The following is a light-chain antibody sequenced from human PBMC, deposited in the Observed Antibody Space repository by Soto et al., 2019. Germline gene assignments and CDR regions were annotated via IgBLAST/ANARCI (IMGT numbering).Light chain of an antibody. CDR3: QQRNYLPPLT. J-gene: IGKJ4*01. Sequence: EVVLTQSPDTLSLSPGERPNLSCRPSHRVDIYLDWYQQKPGQAPRIRIYDASTRVTGIPTRFSGSGSGTDFTLTISSLEPEDFAVYYCQQRNYLPPLTFGGGTKVEIK. CDR1: HRVDIY. CDR2: DAS. V-gene: IGKV3-11*01.